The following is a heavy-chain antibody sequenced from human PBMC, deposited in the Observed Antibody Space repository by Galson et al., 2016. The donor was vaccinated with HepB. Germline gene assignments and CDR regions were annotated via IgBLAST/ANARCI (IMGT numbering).Heavy chain of an antibody. J-gene: IGHJ4*02. D-gene: IGHD6-13*01. CDR2: IYPGDSDT. Sequence: QSGAEVKKPGESLKISCKASGYSFSSYWIGWVRQMPGKGLEWMGMIYPGDSDTRYNPSFEGQVTISADTSIDTAHLQGSSLKASDSAMYYCARRPPGSNTWYYFDYWGQGTMVTVSS. V-gene: IGHV5-51*01. CDR1: GYSFSSYW. CDR3: ARRPPGSNTWYYFDY.